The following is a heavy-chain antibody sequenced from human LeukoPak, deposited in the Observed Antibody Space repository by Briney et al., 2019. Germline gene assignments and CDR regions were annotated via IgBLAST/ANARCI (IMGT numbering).Heavy chain of an antibody. CDR1: GYTFTSYG. Sequence: ASVKVSCKASGYTFTSYGISWVRQAPGQGLEWMAWISAYNGNTNYAQKLQGRVTMTTDTSTSTAYMELRSLRSDDTAVYYCARVNSYGYYLDYWGQGTLVTVSS. D-gene: IGHD5-18*01. J-gene: IGHJ4*02. CDR3: ARVNSYGYYLDY. CDR2: ISAYNGNT. V-gene: IGHV1-18*01.